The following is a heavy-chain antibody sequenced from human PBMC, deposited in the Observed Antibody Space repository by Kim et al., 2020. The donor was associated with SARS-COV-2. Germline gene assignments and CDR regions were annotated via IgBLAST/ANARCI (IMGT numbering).Heavy chain of an antibody. Sequence: SVKVSCKASVGTFSSYAISWVRQAPGQGLEWMGGIIPIFGTANYAQKFQGRVTITADKSTSTAYMELSSLRSEDTAVYYCARGGGYGDAPFDYWGQGTLVTVSS. CDR3: ARGGGYGDAPFDY. J-gene: IGHJ4*02. D-gene: IGHD4-17*01. V-gene: IGHV1-69*06. CDR1: VGTFSSYA. CDR2: IIPIFGTA.